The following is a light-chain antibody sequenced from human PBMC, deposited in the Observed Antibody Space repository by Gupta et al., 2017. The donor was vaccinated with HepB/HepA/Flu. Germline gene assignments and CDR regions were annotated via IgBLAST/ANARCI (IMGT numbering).Light chain of an antibody. J-gene: IGKJ1*01. V-gene: IGKV3-20*01. CDR1: PSVSSSY. CDR3: QQDGSSPKT. CDR2: GAT. Sequence: EIVSPPSPATLSVSPGDSATLSCRSSPSVSSSYLAWYQQKPGQAPRLLIDGATSRATGIPDRVSGSGTETDFTLTISRLEHEDFAVYYCQQDGSSPKTFGQGTKVEIK.